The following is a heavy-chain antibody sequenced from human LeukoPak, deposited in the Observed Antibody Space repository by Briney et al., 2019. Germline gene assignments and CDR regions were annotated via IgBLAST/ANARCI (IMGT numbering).Heavy chain of an antibody. Sequence: GASVKVSCKASGGTFSSYAISRVRQAPGQGLEWMGGIIPIFGTANYAQKFQGRVTITADESTSTAYMELSSLRSEDTAVYYCARGEGTIYSSSTYFDYWGQGTLVTVSS. CDR1: GGTFSSYA. CDR3: ARGEGTIYSSSTYFDY. V-gene: IGHV1-69*01. D-gene: IGHD6-13*01. CDR2: IIPIFGTA. J-gene: IGHJ4*02.